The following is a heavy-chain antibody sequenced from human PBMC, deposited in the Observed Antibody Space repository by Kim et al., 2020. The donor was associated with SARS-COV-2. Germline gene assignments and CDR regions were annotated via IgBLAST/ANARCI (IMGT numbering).Heavy chain of an antibody. D-gene: IGHD1-20*01. V-gene: IGHV1-69*01. CDR3: ARARYNWNYSDY. J-gene: IGHJ4*02. Sequence: NFGQEFPGRCMITADESTSTAYMELSSLRSEDTAVYYCARARYNWNYSDYWGQGTLVTVSS.